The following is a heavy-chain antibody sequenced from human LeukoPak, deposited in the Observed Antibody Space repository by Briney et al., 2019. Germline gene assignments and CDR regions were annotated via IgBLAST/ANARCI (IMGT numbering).Heavy chain of an antibody. CDR3: ARDLGCSSTSCHSYYYFGMDV. CDR1: GYTFTSYG. J-gene: IGHJ6*02. D-gene: IGHD2-2*01. Sequence: GASVKVSCKASGYTFTSYGISWVRQAPGQGLEWMGWISAYNGNTNYAQKLQGRVTMTTDTSTSTAYMELRSLRSDDTAVYYCARDLGCSSTSCHSYYYFGMDVWGQGTTVTVSS. CDR2: ISAYNGNT. V-gene: IGHV1-18*01.